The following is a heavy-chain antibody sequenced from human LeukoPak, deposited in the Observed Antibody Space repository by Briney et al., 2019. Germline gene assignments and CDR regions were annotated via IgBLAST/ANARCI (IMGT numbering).Heavy chain of an antibody. J-gene: IGHJ4*02. D-gene: IGHD3-22*01. V-gene: IGHV4-34*01. CDR2: INHSGST. CDR3: ARLGDYYDSSGYSQYYFDY. CDR1: GGSFSGYY. Sequence: PSETLSLTCAVYGGSFSGYYWSWIRQPPGKGLEWIGEINHSGSTNYNPSLKSRVTISVDTSKNQFSLKLSSVTAADTAVYYCARLGDYYDSSGYSQYYFDYWGQGTLVTVSS.